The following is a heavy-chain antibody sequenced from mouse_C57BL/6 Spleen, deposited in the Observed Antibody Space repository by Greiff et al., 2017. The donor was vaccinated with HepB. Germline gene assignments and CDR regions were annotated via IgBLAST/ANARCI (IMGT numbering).Heavy chain of an antibody. CDR1: GYTFTSYW. CDR2: IYPGSGST. D-gene: IGHD1-1*01. Sequence: VQLQQPGAELVKPGASVKMSCKASGYTFTSYWITWVKQRPGQGLEWIGDIYPGSGSTNYNEKFKSKATLTVDTSSSTAYMQLSSLTSEDSAVYYCASGITTVVALYYYAMDYWGQGTSVTVSS. J-gene: IGHJ4*01. V-gene: IGHV1-55*01. CDR3: ASGITTVVALYYYAMDY.